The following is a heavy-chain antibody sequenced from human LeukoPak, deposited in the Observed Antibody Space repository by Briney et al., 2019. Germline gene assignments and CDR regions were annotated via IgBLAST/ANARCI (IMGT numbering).Heavy chain of an antibody. V-gene: IGHV3-23*01. CDR3: AKGDASPVHLLTGH. CDR1: GFTLSSYA. CDR2: ISGSGGNT. Sequence: GGSLRLSCAASGFTLSSYAMTWVRQAPGKGLECVTGISGSGGNTYYADSVKGRFTISRDNSKNTLYLQMNSLRAEDTAVYYCAKGDASPVHLLTGHWGQGTLVTVSS. D-gene: IGHD3-9*01. J-gene: IGHJ4*02.